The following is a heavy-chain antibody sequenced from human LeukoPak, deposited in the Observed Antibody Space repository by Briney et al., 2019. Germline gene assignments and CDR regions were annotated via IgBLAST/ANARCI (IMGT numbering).Heavy chain of an antibody. D-gene: IGHD3-22*01. J-gene: IGHJ5*02. CDR2: IYYSGST. CDR1: GGSISSSSYY. CDR3: ARQAMIAYNWFDP. Sequence: PSETLSLTCTVSGGSISSSSYYWGWIRQPPGKGLEWIGSIYYSGSTYYNPSLKSRVTISVDTSKNQFSLKLSSVTAADTAVYYCARQAMIAYNWFDPWGQGTLVTVSS. V-gene: IGHV4-39*01.